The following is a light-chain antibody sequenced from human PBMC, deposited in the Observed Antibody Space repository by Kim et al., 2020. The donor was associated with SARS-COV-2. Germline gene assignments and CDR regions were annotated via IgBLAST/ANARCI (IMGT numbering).Light chain of an antibody. CDR1: QSVLYSSNNQNY. CDR3: QQYYSTPYT. Sequence: RATSNCKSSQSVLYSSNNQNYLAWYQQKPGQPPKLLIYWASTREYGVPDRFSGSGSGTDFTLTISGLQAEDVAVYYCQQYYSTPYTFGQGTKLEI. J-gene: IGKJ2*01. V-gene: IGKV4-1*01. CDR2: WAS.